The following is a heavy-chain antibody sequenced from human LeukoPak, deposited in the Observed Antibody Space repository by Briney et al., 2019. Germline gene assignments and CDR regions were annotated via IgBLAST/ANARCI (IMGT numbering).Heavy chain of an antibody. Sequence: GGSLRLSCAASGFIFSKYWMHWVRQAPGKGLVWVSRINPEETTVNYADSVRGRFTISRDSARNTLYLQMDSLRVEDVAVYYCVRGGLEPFDYWGQGTLVSVSS. J-gene: IGHJ4*02. CDR2: INPEETTV. CDR1: GFIFSKYW. V-gene: IGHV3-74*01. D-gene: IGHD1-1*01. CDR3: VRGGLEPFDY.